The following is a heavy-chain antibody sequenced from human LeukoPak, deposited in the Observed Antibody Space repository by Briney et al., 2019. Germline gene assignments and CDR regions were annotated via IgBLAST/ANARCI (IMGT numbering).Heavy chain of an antibody. V-gene: IGHV3-7*01. D-gene: IGHD6-13*01. CDR3: ARDSAGNDY. CDR1: GFTFSTYW. CDR2: IKQDGSEK. J-gene: IGHJ4*02. Sequence: GGALRLSCAASGFTFSTYWMSGVRQAPGKGLEWVSNIKQDGSEKYYVESVKGRVTISRDNAKNSLYLQMNSLRAEDTAMYYCARDSAGNDYWGQGTLVTVSS.